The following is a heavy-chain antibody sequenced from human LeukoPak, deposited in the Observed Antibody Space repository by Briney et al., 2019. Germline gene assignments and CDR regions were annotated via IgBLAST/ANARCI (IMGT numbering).Heavy chain of an antibody. Sequence: ASVKVSCKASGYTFTGYYMHWVRQALGQGLEWMGWINPNSGGTNYAQKFQGRVTMTRDTSISTAYMELSRLRSDDTAVYYCAIPSTYYYDSSGYRYWGQGTLVTVSS. CDR3: AIPSTYYYDSSGYRY. D-gene: IGHD3-22*01. CDR2: INPNSGGT. J-gene: IGHJ4*02. CDR1: GYTFTGYY. V-gene: IGHV1-2*02.